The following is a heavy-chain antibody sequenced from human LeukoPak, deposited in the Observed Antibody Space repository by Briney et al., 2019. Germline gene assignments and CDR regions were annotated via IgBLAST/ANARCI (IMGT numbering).Heavy chain of an antibody. CDR1: GGSFSGYY. Sequence: SETLSLTCAVYGGSFSGYYWSWIRQPPGKGLEWIGEINHSGSTNYNPSLESRVTISVDTSKNQFSLKLSSVTAADTAVYYCARAGPPYYDILTGYYKTRWFDPWGQGTLVTVSS. V-gene: IGHV4-34*01. CDR2: INHSGST. CDR3: ARAGPPYYDILTGYYKTRWFDP. D-gene: IGHD3-9*01. J-gene: IGHJ5*02.